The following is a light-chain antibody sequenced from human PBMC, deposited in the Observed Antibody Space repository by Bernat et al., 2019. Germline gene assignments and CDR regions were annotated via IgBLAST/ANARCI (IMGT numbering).Light chain of an antibody. CDR1: QVIGTY. CDR2: GAS. V-gene: IGKV1-9*01. Sequence: DIQLTQSPPFLSASVGETVTITCRASQVIGTYVAWYQQKPGKAPNLLIYGASTVQTGVPSRFSGSGSGTEFTLTITSLRPEVFATYHCQQLNSDPITFGQGTRLEIK. CDR3: QQLNSDPIT. J-gene: IGKJ5*01.